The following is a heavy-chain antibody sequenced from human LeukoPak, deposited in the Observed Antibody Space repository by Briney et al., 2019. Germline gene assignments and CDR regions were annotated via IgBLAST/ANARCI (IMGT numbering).Heavy chain of an antibody. CDR1: GGTFSSYA. CDR2: IIPIFGTA. CDR3: ARSQTIDYGGCY. Sequence: ASVKVSCKASGGTFSSYAISWVRQAPGQGLEWMGGIIPIFGTANYAQKFQGRVTITTDESTSTAYMELSSLRSEDTAAYYCARSQTIDYGGCYWGQGTLVTVSS. J-gene: IGHJ4*02. V-gene: IGHV1-69*05. D-gene: IGHD4-23*01.